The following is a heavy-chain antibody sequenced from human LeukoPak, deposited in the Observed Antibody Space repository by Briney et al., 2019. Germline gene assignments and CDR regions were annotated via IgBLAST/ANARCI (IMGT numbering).Heavy chain of an antibody. CDR1: GYTFTDYY. Sequence: GASVKVSCKVSGYTFTDYYMHWVQQAPGKGLEWMGRVDPEDGETIYAEKFQGRVTITADTSTDTAYMELSSLRSEDTAVYYCARDDRRLTTKTPHYYYYMDVWGKGTTVTVSS. D-gene: IGHD4-17*01. CDR2: VDPEDGET. CDR3: ARDDRRLTTKTPHYYYYMDV. J-gene: IGHJ6*03. V-gene: IGHV1-69-2*01.